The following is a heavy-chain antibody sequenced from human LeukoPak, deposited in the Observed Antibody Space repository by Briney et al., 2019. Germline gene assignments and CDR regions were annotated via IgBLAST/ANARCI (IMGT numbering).Heavy chain of an antibody. CDR2: ISYDGSNK. CDR3: ARDRISVTPAGLDY. J-gene: IGHJ4*02. CDR1: GFTFSSYA. D-gene: IGHD1-14*01. V-gene: IGHV3-30*04. Sequence: PGGSLGLSCAASGFTFSSYAMHWVRQAPGKGLEWVAVISYDGSNKYYADSVKGRFTISRDNSKNTLYLQMNSLRAEDTAVYYCARDRISVTPAGLDYWGQGTLVTVSS.